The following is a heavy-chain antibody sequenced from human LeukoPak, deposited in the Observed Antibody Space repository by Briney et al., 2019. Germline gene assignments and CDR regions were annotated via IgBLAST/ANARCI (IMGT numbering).Heavy chain of an antibody. D-gene: IGHD4-23*01. J-gene: IGHJ4*02. V-gene: IGHV4-34*01. CDR1: GGSFSGYY. CDR2: INHSGST. CDR3: AGFFSVDYFDY. Sequence: PSETLSLTCAVYGGSFSGYYWSWIRQPPGKGLEWIGEINHSGSTNYNPSLKSRVTISVDTSKNQFSLKLSSVTAADTAVYYCAGFFSVDYFDYWGQGTLVTVSS.